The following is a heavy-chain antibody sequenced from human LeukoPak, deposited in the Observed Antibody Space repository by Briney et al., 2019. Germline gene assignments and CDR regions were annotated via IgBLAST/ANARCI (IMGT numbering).Heavy chain of an antibody. CDR1: GFTFSSYG. V-gene: IGHV3-33*01. D-gene: IGHD2-15*01. J-gene: IGHJ4*02. CDR2: IWYDGSNK. Sequence: PGRSLRLSCAVSGFTFSSYGMHWVRQAPGKGLEWVAVIWYDGSNKYYADSVKGRFTISRDNSKNTLYLQMNSLRAEDTAVYYCARDLIVVVVAAIPAGPFDYWGQGTLVTVSS. CDR3: ARDLIVVVVAAIPAGPFDY.